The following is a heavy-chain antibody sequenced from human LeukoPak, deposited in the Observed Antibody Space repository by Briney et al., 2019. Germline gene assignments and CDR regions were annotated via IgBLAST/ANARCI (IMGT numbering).Heavy chain of an antibody. J-gene: IGHJ4*02. V-gene: IGHV1-2*04. CDR1: GYTFTGYY. CDR3: ARSPGLIVGVTLHY. CDR2: INPNSGGT. Sequence: ASVKVSCKASGYTFTGYYMHWVRQAPGQGLEWMGWINPNSGGTNYAQKFQGWVTMTRDTSTSTIYMELSSLRSEDTAVYYCARSPGLIVGVTLHYWGQGTLVIVSS. D-gene: IGHD1-26*01.